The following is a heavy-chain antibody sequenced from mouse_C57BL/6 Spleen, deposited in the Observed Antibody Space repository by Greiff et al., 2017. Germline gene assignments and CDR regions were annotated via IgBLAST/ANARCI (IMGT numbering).Heavy chain of an antibody. D-gene: IGHD1-1*01. CDR3: ARSDYSDYSAMDY. CDR1: GYTFTSYW. J-gene: IGHJ4*01. Sequence: VQLQPPGAELVKPGASVKLSCKASGYTFTSYWMHWVKQRPGQGLEWIGMIHPNSGSTNYNEKFKSKATLTVDKSSSTAYMQLSSLTSEDSAVYYCARSDYSDYSAMDYCGQGTSVTVSS. CDR2: IHPNSGST. V-gene: IGHV1-64*01.